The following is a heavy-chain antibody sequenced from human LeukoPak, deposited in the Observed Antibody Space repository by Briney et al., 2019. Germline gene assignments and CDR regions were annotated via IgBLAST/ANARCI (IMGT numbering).Heavy chain of an antibody. CDR2: IYYSGST. D-gene: IGHD6-13*01. J-gene: IGHJ5*02. V-gene: IGHV4-39*01. Sequence: SETLSLTCTVSGGSISSSSYYWGWIRQPPGKGLEWIGSIYYSGSTYYNPSLKSRVTISVDTSKNQFSLKLSSVTAADTAVYYCARGTSYGSSWYADWFDPWGQGTLVTVSS. CDR3: ARGTSYGSSWYADWFDP. CDR1: GGSISSSSYY.